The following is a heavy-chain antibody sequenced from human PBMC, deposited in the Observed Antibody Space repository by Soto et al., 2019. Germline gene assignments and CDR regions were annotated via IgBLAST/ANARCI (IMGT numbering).Heavy chain of an antibody. CDR2: LYYGRSA. V-gene: IGHV4-59*01. CDR3: ALRSMAVVPEY. J-gene: IGHJ4*02. Sequence: QVQLQESGPGLVKPSETLSLTCAVSGDSISSYYXXWIRQPPGKGLESIGYLYYGRSANYNPSLKSRVTLSVDTSTNQCSLTLXSMTXADTAVYYCALRSMAVVPEYWGQGTLVTVSS. D-gene: IGHD3-22*01. CDR1: GDSISSYY.